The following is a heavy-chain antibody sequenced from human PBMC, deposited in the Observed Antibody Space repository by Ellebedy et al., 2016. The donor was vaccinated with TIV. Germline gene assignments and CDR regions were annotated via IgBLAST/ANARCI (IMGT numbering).Heavy chain of an antibody. CDR1: GFTFSSYA. J-gene: IGHJ4*02. CDR2: ISNTGSRT. CDR3: AKGQLYCDY. Sequence: GESLKISCAASGFTFSSYAMSWVRQAPGKGLEWVSTISNTGSRTYYADSVEGRFIISRDNSKKTLYLQMNSLRAEDTAVYYCAKGQLYCDYWGQGTLVTVSS. D-gene: IGHD3-10*01. V-gene: IGHV3-23*01.